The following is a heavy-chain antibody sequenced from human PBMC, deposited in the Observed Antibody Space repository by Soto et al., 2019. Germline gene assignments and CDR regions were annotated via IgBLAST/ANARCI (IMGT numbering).Heavy chain of an antibody. Sequence: QVQLQESGPGLVKPSQTLSLTCTVSGGSISSGDYYWRWIRQPPGKGLECIGYIYYSGSTYYNPSLKRRVTISVDTSKNQFSLKLSSVTAADTAVYYCAREYYDILTGYANWFDPWGQGTLVTVSS. V-gene: IGHV4-30-4*01. CDR2: IYYSGST. D-gene: IGHD3-9*01. J-gene: IGHJ5*02. CDR3: AREYYDILTGYANWFDP. CDR1: GGSISSGDYY.